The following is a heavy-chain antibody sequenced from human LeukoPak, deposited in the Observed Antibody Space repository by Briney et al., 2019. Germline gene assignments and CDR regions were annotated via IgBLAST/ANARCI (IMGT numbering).Heavy chain of an antibody. J-gene: IGHJ4*02. CDR2: ISDSGGTT. D-gene: IGHD6-13*01. CDR1: GFTFSSYA. Sequence: QPGGSLRLSCAASGFTFSSYAMSWVRQDPGTGLEWVSAISDSGGTTYYADSVKGRFTISRDNSKNTLYLQMNSLRAEDTAVYYCAKDLRGFTAAGIFDFWGQGTLVTASS. CDR3: AKDLRGFTAAGIFDF. V-gene: IGHV3-23*01.